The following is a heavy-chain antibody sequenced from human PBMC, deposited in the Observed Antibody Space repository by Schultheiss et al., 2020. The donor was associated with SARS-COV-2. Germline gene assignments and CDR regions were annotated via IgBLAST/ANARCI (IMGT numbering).Heavy chain of an antibody. V-gene: IGHV3-23*01. Sequence: GESLKISCAASGFTFSSYAMSWVRQAPGKGLEWVSAISGSGGSTYYADSVKGRFTMSRDNYKNTLYLQMNSLKTEDTAVYYCAKDRNYDFWSGYLVWGQGTTVTVSS. CDR1: GFTFSSYA. J-gene: IGHJ6*02. D-gene: IGHD3-3*01. CDR3: AKDRNYDFWSGYLV. CDR2: ISGSGGST.